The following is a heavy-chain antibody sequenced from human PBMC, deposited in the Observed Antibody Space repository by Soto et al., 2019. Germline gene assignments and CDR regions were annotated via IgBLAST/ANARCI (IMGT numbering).Heavy chain of an antibody. CDR2: IKVDNGDT. Sequence: QVHLVQSGGEVKKPGASVKVSCKASGYTLKNYGIGWVRQAPGLGPEWVGWIKVDNGDTKYAEKLQGRVTLTTDTSTSTAYMELSNLRSYDTAFYYCARSRYYFDYWGQGTLVTVSS. CDR3: ARSRYYFDY. CDR1: GYTLKNYG. V-gene: IGHV1-18*01. J-gene: IGHJ4*02. D-gene: IGHD3-9*01.